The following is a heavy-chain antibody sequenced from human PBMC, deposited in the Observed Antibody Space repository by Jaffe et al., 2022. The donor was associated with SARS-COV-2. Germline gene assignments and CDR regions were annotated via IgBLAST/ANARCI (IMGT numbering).Heavy chain of an antibody. CDR2: ISGSGGST. CDR1: GFTFSSYA. Sequence: EVQLLESGGGLVQPGGSLRLSCAASGFTFSSYAMSWVRQAPGKGLEWVSAISGSGGSTYYADSVKGRFTISRDNSKNTLYLQMNSLRAEDTAVYYCARDDVEDYYYYGMDVWGQGTTVTVSS. J-gene: IGHJ6*02. CDR3: ARDDVEDYYYYGMDV. V-gene: IGHV3-23*01. D-gene: IGHD3-16*01.